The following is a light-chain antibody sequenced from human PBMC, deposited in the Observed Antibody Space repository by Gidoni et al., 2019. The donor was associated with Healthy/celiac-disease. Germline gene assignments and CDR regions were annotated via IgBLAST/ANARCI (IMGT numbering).Light chain of an antibody. V-gene: IGKV1-39*01. CDR3: QQSNSWLRT. CDR2: GAS. J-gene: IGKJ1*01. CDR1: QSVSSY. Sequence: DIQMTQSPSSLSASVGDRVTITCRASQSVSSYLTWYQQKPGKAPKLLIYGASSWPSGIPSRFSGSGSGTEFTLTISSLQSEDFAVYYCQQSNSWLRTFGQGTKVEIK.